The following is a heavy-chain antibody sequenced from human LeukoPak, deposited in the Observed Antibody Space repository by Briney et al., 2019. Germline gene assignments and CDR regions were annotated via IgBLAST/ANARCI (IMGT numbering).Heavy chain of an antibody. CDR2: IKGDESAR. CDR3: ASDVGGRLDY. Sequence: GGSLRLSCAASGFTFSTYLMAWVRQAPGKGLEWVANIKGDESARHQADSVKGRFTISRDNAQNSVYLQMSSLRGEDTAVYYCASDVGGRLDYWGQGTLVTVSS. V-gene: IGHV3-7*01. J-gene: IGHJ4*02. CDR1: GFTFSTYL.